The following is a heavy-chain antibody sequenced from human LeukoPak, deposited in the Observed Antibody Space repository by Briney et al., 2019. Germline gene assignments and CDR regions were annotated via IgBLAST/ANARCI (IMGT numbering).Heavy chain of an antibody. CDR2: INPSGGST. CDR1: GYTFTSYY. V-gene: IGHV1-46*01. CDR3: ARFRTGRAFDI. J-gene: IGHJ3*02. D-gene: IGHD3/OR15-3a*01. Sequence: ASVRVSCKASGYTFTSYYMHWVRQAPGQGLEWMGIINPSGGSTSYAQKFQGRVTMTRDTSTSTVYMEQTSLRSEDTAVYYCARFRTGRAFDIWGQGTMVTVSS.